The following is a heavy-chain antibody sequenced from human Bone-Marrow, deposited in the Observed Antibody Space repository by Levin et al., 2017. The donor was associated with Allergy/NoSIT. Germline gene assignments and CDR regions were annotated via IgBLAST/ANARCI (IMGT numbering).Heavy chain of an antibody. CDR2: ISSSSSGSHV. D-gene: IGHD4-17*01. J-gene: IGHJ6*02. CDR3: ARDRIYGILRNYGMDL. V-gene: IGHV3-21*06. Sequence: MSGGSLRLSCAASGFTFNDFGMNWVRQAPGKGLEWVSSISSSSSGSHVYYADSVKGRFTISRDDAKNSLSLQMDSLRVEDTATYFCARDRIYGILRNYGMDLWGQGTTVTVSS. CDR1: GFTFNDFG.